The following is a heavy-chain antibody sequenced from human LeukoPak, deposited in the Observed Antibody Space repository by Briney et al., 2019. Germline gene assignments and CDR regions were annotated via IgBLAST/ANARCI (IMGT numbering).Heavy chain of an antibody. CDR2: INPNSGGT. CDR1: GYTFTGYY. D-gene: IGHD3-22*01. V-gene: IGHV1-2*02. J-gene: IGHJ3*02. CDR3: ARDLDDSSGYYYAFDI. Sequence: GASVKVSCKASGYTFTGYYMHCVRQAPGQGLEWMGWINPNSGGTNYAQKFQGRVTMTRDTSISTAYMELSRLRSDDTAVYYCARDLDDSSGYYYAFDIWGQGTMVTVSS.